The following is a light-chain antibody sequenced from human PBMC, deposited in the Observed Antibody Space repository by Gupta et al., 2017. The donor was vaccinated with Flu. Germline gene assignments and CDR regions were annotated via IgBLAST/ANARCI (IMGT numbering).Light chain of an antibody. CDR3: QQYYAIPYS. CDR1: QSVLYSSNNKNY. V-gene: IGKV4-1*01. CDR2: WAP. J-gene: IGKJ2*03. Sequence: DIVMTQSSGSLAVVPGGRATTNCKSSQSVLYSSNNKNYLTWYQQKPGQPPKLLIYWAPTRESGVPDRFSGSGSGTDFTLTISSLQAEDVAIYYCQQYYAIPYSFGQGTKLEIK.